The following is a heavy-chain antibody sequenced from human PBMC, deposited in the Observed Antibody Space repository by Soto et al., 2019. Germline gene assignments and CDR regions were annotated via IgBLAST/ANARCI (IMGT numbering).Heavy chain of an antibody. J-gene: IGHJ6*02. CDR1: GFTFSSYA. CDR2: ISGSGGST. CDR3: AKGGIVLMVYAPPTYYGMDV. V-gene: IGHV3-23*01. D-gene: IGHD2-8*01. Sequence: GGSLRLSCAASGFTFSSYAMSWVRQSPGKGLEWVSAISGSGGSTYYADSVKGRFTISRDNSKNTLYLQMNSLRAEDTAVYYCAKGGIVLMVYAPPTYYGMDVWGQGTTVTVSS.